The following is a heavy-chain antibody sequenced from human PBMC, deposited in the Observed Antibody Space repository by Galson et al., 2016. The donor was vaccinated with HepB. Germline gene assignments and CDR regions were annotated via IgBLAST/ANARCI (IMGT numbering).Heavy chain of an antibody. Sequence: SLRLSCAASEFTFSSYVMSWVRQAPGKGLEWVSTISGNGGSTYYADSVKGRFTISRDNSKNTLYMQMTSLRAEETAVYYCEKEGTIFSAVTYGMDVWGQGTTVTVSS. CDR2: ISGNGGST. CDR3: EKEGTIFSAVTYGMDV. V-gene: IGHV3-23*01. J-gene: IGHJ6*02. CDR1: EFTFSSYV. D-gene: IGHD3-3*01.